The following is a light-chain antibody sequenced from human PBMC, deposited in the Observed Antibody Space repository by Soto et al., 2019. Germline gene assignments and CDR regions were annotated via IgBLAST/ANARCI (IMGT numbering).Light chain of an antibody. CDR1: QSIGSY. J-gene: IGKJ1*01. CDR3: QQYGSSPWT. CDR2: DAS. Sequence: EIVLTQSPATLSLSLGERATLSCRASQSIGSYLAWYQHKLGQPPRLLIYDASNRATGIPVRFSGSGSGADFTLTISRLEPEDFAVYYCQQYGSSPWTFGQGTKVDI. V-gene: IGKV3-20*01.